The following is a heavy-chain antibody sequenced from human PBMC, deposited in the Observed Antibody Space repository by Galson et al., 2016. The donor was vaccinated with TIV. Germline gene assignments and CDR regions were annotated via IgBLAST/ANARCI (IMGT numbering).Heavy chain of an antibody. Sequence: SLRLSCAASGFTVSSNYMTWVRQAPGKGLEWVSIIYRSETTYYADSVKGRFTISRDNSKNTLYLQMNSLRPEDMAVYYCATPAGADYYDTSGYHSHWGQGTLVTVSS. V-gene: IGHV3-66*02. CDR2: IYRSETT. CDR1: GFTVSSNY. J-gene: IGHJ4*02. D-gene: IGHD3-22*01. CDR3: ATPAGADYYDTSGYHSH.